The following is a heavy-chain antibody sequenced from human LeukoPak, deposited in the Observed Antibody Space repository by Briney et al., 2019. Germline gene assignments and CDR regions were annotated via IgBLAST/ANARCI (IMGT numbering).Heavy chain of an antibody. CDR3: ARALSDYGEDYFDY. Sequence: GGSLRLSCAASGFTFSSYSMNWVRQAPGKGLEWVSSISSSSSYIYYADSVKGRFTISRDNAKNSLYLQMNSLRAEDTAVYYCARALSDYGEDYFDYWGQGTLVTVSS. V-gene: IGHV3-21*01. CDR1: GFTFSSYS. J-gene: IGHJ4*02. D-gene: IGHD4-17*01. CDR2: ISSSSSYI.